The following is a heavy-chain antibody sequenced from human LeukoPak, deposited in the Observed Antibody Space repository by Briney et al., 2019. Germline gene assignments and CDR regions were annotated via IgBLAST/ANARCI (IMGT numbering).Heavy chain of an antibody. CDR1: RFTFDDYG. CDR3: ARGGVAAQRHFDY. V-gene: IGHV3-21*01. CDR2: ISSSSGYT. J-gene: IGHJ4*02. D-gene: IGHD2-15*01. Sequence: GGSLRLSCAASRFTFDDYGMSWVRQAPGCGLEWVSSISSSSGYTNYADSVKGRFTISRDNAKNSLYLQMNSLRAEDTAVYYCARGGVAAQRHFDYWGQGSLVAVSS.